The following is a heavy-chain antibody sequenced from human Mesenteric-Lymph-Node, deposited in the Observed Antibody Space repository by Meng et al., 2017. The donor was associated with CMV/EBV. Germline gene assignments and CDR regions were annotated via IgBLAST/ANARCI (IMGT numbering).Heavy chain of an antibody. CDR2: ISGSGSTI. J-gene: IGHJ4*02. CDR1: GLSFSSYT. CDR3: AGDRNWAFDY. V-gene: IGHV3-48*04. Sequence: GESLKISCAASGLSFSSYTMDWVRQAPGKGLEWVSYISGSGSTISYADSVKGRFTISRDNAKNSLYLQMSSLRAEDTAVYYCAGDRNWAFDYWGQGALVTVSS. D-gene: IGHD7-27*01.